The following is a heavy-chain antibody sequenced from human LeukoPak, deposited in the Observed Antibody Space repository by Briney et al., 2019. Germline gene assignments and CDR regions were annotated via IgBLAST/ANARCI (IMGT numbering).Heavy chain of an antibody. CDR2: INPNSGGT. D-gene: IGHD7-27*01. V-gene: IGHV1-2*02. CDR3: ASVDIPGDPYDAFDI. CDR1: GYTFTAYY. Sequence: ASVKVSCKASGYTFTAYYMHWVRQAPGQGPEWMGWINPNSGGTNSAQKFQGRVTMTRDTSISTAYMELSRLRSDDTAVYYCASVDIPGDPYDAFDIWGQGTMVTVSS. J-gene: IGHJ3*02.